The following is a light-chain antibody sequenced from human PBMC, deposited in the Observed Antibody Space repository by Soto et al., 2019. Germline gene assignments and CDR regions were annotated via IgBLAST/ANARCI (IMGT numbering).Light chain of an antibody. V-gene: IGLV2-14*01. Sequence: QSALTQPACVSGSPGQSITISCTGTSSDVGGYNYVSWYQQHPGKAPKLMIYAVSNRPSGVSTRFSGSKSGNTASLTISGLQAEDEADYHCSSYTTSSTLLYVFGTGTKLTVL. CDR2: AVS. CDR3: SSYTTSSTLLYV. CDR1: SSDVGGYNY. J-gene: IGLJ1*01.